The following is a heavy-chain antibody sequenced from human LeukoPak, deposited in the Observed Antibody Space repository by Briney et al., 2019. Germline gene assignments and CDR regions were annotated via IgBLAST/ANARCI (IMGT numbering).Heavy chain of an antibody. J-gene: IGHJ4*02. D-gene: IGHD6-13*01. CDR1: GFTFSSFG. V-gene: IGHV3-33*01. CDR2: IWYDGSNK. CDR3: ARDDSSSWYYFDY. Sequence: GRSLRLSCAASGFTFSSFGMHWVRQAPGKGLEWVAIIWYDGSNKYYADSVKGRFTISRDNSKNTLYLQMNSLRAEDTALYYCARDDSSSWYYFDYWGQGTLVTASS.